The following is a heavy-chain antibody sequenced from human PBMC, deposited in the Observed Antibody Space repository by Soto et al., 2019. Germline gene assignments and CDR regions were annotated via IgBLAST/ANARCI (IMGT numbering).Heavy chain of an antibody. D-gene: IGHD2-15*01. CDR1: GGTFSTYA. CDR2: VIPIFGTP. V-gene: IGHV1-69*01. Sequence: QVQLVQSGAEVKKPGSSVKVSCKAPGGTFSTYAISWVRQAPGQGLEWMGGVIPIFGTPKYAQKFKERVTITADEPTSTGYMELRSLRSEDTAVYYCARSQGGSSSLDIYYYYYYGMDVWGQGTTVTVSS. CDR3: ARSQGGSSSLDIYYYYYYGMDV. J-gene: IGHJ6*02.